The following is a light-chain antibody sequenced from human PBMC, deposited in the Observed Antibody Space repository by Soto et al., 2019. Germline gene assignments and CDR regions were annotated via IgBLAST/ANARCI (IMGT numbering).Light chain of an antibody. J-gene: IGLJ2*01. Sequence: QSVLTQPPSVSGAPGQSVTISCTGRSSNIGAGYDVHWYQQLPGTAPKLLIYGNSNRPSGVPDRFSGSKSGTSASLAITGLQAEDEADYYCQSYDISLSGVVFGGGTKLTVL. CDR2: GNS. V-gene: IGLV1-40*01. CDR3: QSYDISLSGVV. CDR1: SSNIGAGYD.